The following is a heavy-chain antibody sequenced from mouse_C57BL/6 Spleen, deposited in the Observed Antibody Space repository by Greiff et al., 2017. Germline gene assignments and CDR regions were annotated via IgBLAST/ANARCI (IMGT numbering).Heavy chain of an antibody. V-gene: IGHV1-61*01. CDR1: GYTFTSYW. CDR2: IYPSDSET. J-gene: IGHJ1*03. D-gene: IGHD1-1*01. CDR3: ASPYYYGSSPYWYFDV. Sequence: QVQLQQPGAELVRPGSSVKLSCKASGYTFTSYWMDWVKQRPGQGLEWIGNIYPSDSETHYNQKFKDKATLTVDKSSSTAYMQLSSLTSEDTAVYYCASPYYYGSSPYWYFDVWGTGTTVTVSS.